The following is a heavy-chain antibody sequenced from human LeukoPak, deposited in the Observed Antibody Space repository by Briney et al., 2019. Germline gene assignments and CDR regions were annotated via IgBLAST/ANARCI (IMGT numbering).Heavy chain of an antibody. CDR1: GFTFSRYS. D-gene: IGHD3-3*01. J-gene: IGHJ6*03. V-gene: IGHV3-21*01. CDR2: ISSSSSYI. CDR3: ARAPWEFRRCLDMDV. Sequence: GGSLRLSCAASGFTFSRYSMNWVRQAPGKGLEWVSSISSSSSYIYYADSVKGRFTISRDNAKNSLYLQMNSLRAEDTAVYYCARAPWEFRRCLDMDVWGKGTTVTVSS.